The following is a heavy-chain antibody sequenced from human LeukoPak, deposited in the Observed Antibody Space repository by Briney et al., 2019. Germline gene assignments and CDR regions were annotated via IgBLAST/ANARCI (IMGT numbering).Heavy chain of an antibody. CDR3: ARVYSSGWYYHYYYYMDV. CDR2: INPNSGNT. CDR1: GYTLTSYD. V-gene: IGHV1-8*01. D-gene: IGHD6-19*01. J-gene: IGHJ6*03. Sequence: ASVKVSCXASGYTLTSYDINWVRQATGQGLEWMGWINPNSGNTGYAQKFRGRVTMTRNTSISTAYMELSSLRSEDTAVYYCARVYSSGWYYHYYYYMDVWGKGTTVTVSS.